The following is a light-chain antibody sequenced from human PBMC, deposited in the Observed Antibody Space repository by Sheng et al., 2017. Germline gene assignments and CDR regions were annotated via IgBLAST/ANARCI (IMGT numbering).Light chain of an antibody. V-gene: IGKV1-12*01. CDR2: TAS. Sequence: DIQMTQSPSTVSASLGDRVTITCRASQSIRGWLAWYQQKPGKAPKLLIYTASRLQSGVPSRFSGSGSGTDFTLTISSLQPEDFGTYYCQQANTFPRTFGPGTKVDIK. J-gene: IGKJ3*01. CDR3: QQANTFPRT. CDR1: QSIRGW.